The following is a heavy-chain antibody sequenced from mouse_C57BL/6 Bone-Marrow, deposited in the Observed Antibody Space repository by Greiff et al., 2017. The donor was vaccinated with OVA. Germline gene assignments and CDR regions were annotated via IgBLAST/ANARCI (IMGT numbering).Heavy chain of an antibody. CDR2: IDPETGGT. D-gene: IGHD1-1*01. CDR1: GYTFTDYE. V-gene: IGHV1-15*01. CDR3: TRWVYYYGSSYGHYAMDY. Sequence: VQLQQSGAELVRPGASVTLSCKASGYTFTDYEMHWVKQTPVHGLEWIGAIDPETGGTAYNQKFKGKAILTADKSSSTAYMELRSLTSEDSAVYYCTRWVYYYGSSYGHYAMDYWGQGTSVTVSS. J-gene: IGHJ4*01.